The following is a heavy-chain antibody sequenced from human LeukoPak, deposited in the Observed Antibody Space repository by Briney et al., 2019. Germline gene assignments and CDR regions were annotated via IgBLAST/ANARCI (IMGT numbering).Heavy chain of an antibody. CDR3: ASPPPYGDYYGYFDY. V-gene: IGHV4-34*01. Sequence: SETLSLTCAVYGGSFSGYYWSWIRQPPGKGLEWIGEINHSGSTNYNPSLKSRVTISVDTSKNQFSLKLSSVTAADTAVYYCASPPPYGDYYGYFDYWGQGTLVTVSS. J-gene: IGHJ4*02. CDR1: GGSFSGYY. D-gene: IGHD4-17*01. CDR2: INHSGST.